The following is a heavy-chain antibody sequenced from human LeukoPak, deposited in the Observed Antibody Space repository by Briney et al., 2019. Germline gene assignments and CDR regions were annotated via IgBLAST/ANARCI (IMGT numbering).Heavy chain of an antibody. V-gene: IGHV4-59*01. J-gene: IGHJ6*02. CDR1: GGSISRYY. CDR2: IYYSGST. D-gene: IGHD3-10*01. Sequence: PSETLSLTCTVSGGSISRYYWSWIRQPPGKGLEWIGYIYYSGSTNYNPSLKSRVTISVDTSKNQFSLKLSSVTAADAAVYYCARGLLWFGKPRYYYYGMDVWGQGTTVTVSS. CDR3: ARGLLWFGKPRYYYYGMDV.